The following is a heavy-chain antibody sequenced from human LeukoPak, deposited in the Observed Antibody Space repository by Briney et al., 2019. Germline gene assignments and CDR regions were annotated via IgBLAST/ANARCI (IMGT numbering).Heavy chain of an antibody. CDR3: ARDHSTDFWSGSGPLYYMDV. V-gene: IGHV3-53*01. D-gene: IGHD3-3*01. Sequence: GGSLRLSCTVSGFTVSSNSMSWVRQAPGKGLEWVSFIYSDNTHYSDSVKGRFTISRDNSKNTLYLQMNSLRAEDTAVYYCARDHSTDFWSGSGPLYYMDVWGKGTTVTVSS. CDR1: GFTVSSNS. CDR2: IYSDNT. J-gene: IGHJ6*03.